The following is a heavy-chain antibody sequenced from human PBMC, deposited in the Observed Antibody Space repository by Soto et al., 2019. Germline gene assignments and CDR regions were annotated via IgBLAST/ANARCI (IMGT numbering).Heavy chain of an antibody. CDR2: IYYSGST. CDR3: ARRGYSSGWYAY. D-gene: IGHD6-19*01. V-gene: IGHV4-61*01. Sequence: QVQLQESGPGLVKPSETLSLTCTVSGGSVSSGSYYWSWIRQPPGKGLEWIGYIYYSGSTNYNPSLKGRVTRSVATSKHQFSLKLSSVTAADTAVYYCARRGYSSGWYAYWGQGTLVTVSS. J-gene: IGHJ4*02. CDR1: GGSVSSGSYY.